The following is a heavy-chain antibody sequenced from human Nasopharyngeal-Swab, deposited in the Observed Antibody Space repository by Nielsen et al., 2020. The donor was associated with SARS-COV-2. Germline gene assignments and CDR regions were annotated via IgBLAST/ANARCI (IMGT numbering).Heavy chain of an antibody. D-gene: IGHD1-14*01. CDR3: ARLGMDAFDI. CDR1: RFTFNNYW. Sequence: GESLKISCAASRFTFNNYWMHWVRQAPGKGLEWVSRISSDGSTTSYADSVRGRFTISRDNAKNTLYLQMNSLRAEDTAVYYCARLGMDAFDIWGQGTMVTVSS. J-gene: IGHJ3*02. V-gene: IGHV3-74*01. CDR2: ISSDGSTT.